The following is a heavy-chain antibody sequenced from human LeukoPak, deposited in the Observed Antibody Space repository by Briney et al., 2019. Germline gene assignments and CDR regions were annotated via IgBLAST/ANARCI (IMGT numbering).Heavy chain of an antibody. CDR3: AREGSLEYYFDY. CDR1: GFFFNTYW. J-gene: IGHJ4*02. Sequence: GGSLRLSCAASGFFFNTYWMHWVRQAPGKGLVWVSRINSDGSKTSHADSVKGRFTISRDNAKNTLCLQMNSLRAEDTAVYYCAREGSLEYYFDYWGRGTLVTVSS. V-gene: IGHV3-74*01. D-gene: IGHD3-10*01. CDR2: INSDGSKT.